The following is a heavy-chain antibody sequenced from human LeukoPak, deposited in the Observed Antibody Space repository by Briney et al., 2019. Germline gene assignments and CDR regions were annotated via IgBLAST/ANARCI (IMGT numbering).Heavy chain of an antibody. J-gene: IGHJ4*02. CDR3: ARHGVVGASFDY. CDR2: IYYSGST. Sequence: SETLSLTCTVSGGSISSSSYYWGWIRQPPGKGLEWIGSIYYSGSTYYIPSLKSRVTISVDTSKNQLSLKLSSVTAADTAVYYCARHGVVGASFDYWGQGTLVTVSS. V-gene: IGHV4-39*01. D-gene: IGHD1-26*01. CDR1: GGSISSSSYY.